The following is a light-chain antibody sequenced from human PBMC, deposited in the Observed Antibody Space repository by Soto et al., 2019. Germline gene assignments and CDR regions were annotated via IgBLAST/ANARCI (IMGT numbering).Light chain of an antibody. CDR1: QSVSSY. CDR2: GAS. Sequence: EIVLTQSPATLSLSPGERATLSCRASQSVSSYLAWYQQKPGQAPRLLIYGASNRATGVPDRFSGSGSATDFTLTISRLESEDFAVFYCQQYGSSPPTFGQGTKVEIK. CDR3: QQYGSSPPT. J-gene: IGKJ1*01. V-gene: IGKV3-20*01.